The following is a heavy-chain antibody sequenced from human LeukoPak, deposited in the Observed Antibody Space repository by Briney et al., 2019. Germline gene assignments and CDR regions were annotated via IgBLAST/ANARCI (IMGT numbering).Heavy chain of an antibody. CDR1: NGSITNYY. CDR3: ARGFGYSYGRGYDY. J-gene: IGHJ4*02. Sequence: PSETLSLTCTASNGSITNYYWSWIRQPSGKGLEWIGYIYYSGSTNYNPSLKSRVTISVDTSKNQFSLRLTSVSAADTAVYYCARGFGYSYGRGYDYWGQGTLVTVSS. CDR2: IYYSGST. D-gene: IGHD5-18*01. V-gene: IGHV4-59*01.